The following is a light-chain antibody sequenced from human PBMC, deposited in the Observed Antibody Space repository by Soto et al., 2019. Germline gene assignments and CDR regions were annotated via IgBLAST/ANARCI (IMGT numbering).Light chain of an antibody. V-gene: IGLV3-21*04. J-gene: IGLJ1*01. CDR3: RGGNSSGTHEKF. CDR2: YDS. CDR1: NFGSKS. Sequence: LTQPPSVSVPPGQTAAISCGGNNFGSKSVHWYQQKPGQAPVLVIYYDSDRPSGIPERFSGSNSGNTATLTISRVEAGNEADYYCRGGNSSGTHEKFCGIGPKVTAL.